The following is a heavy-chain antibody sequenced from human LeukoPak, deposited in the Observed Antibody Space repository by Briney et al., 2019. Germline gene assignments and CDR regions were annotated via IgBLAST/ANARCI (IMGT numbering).Heavy chain of an antibody. CDR2: ISTYNANT. D-gene: IGHD6-13*01. Sequence: ASVKVSCKASGYTFTGYYMHWVRQAPGQGLEWMGWISTYNANTNYAQKLQGRVTMTTDTSTSTAYMELRSLSSDDTAVYYCASSLGRAGAYSSSWYELWDYWGQGTLVTVSS. CDR3: ASSLGRAGAYSSSWYELWDY. J-gene: IGHJ4*02. V-gene: IGHV1-18*04. CDR1: GYTFTGYY.